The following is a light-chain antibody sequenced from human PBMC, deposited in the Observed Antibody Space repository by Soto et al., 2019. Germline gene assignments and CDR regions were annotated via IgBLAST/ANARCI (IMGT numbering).Light chain of an antibody. Sequence: QSALTQPASVSGSPGQSITISCTGTSSDVGGYNYVSWYQQYPGKAPKLMIYDVSNRPSGVSNRFSGSKSGNTASLTISGLQPEDGADYYCSSYTTSSSPVFGGGTKLTVL. J-gene: IGLJ3*02. CDR2: DVS. CDR3: SSYTTSSSPV. CDR1: SSDVGGYNY. V-gene: IGLV2-14*03.